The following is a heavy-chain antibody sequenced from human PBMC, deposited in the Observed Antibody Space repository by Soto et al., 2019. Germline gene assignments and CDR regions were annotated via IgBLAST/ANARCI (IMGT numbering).Heavy chain of an antibody. CDR1: GYTFTSYA. Sequence: QVQLVQSGAEEKKPGASVKVSCKASGYTFTSYAMHWVRQAPGQRLEWMGWINAGNGNTKHSQKLQGRVNITRDTSASTANIELSSLRSEETAVYYCARDVAAADYWGQGTLVTVSS. J-gene: IGHJ4*02. CDR3: ARDVAAADY. D-gene: IGHD6-13*01. CDR2: INAGNGNT. V-gene: IGHV1-3*05.